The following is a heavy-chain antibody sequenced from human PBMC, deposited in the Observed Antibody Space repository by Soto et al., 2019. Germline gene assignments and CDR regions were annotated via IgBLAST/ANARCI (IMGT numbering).Heavy chain of an antibody. CDR1: GFTFSTYW. CDR2: TNEDGSTI. J-gene: IGHJ4*02. D-gene: IGHD3-16*01. CDR3: TRDMGGRGGY. V-gene: IGHV3-74*01. Sequence: EVQLVESGGGLVQPGGSLRLSCAASGFTFSTYWMHWVRQAPGKGLVWVSRTNEDGSTINYADSVKGRFTISRDNVKKPLNRERNSLRAEDTALYYCTRDMGGRGGYWGQGTLVTVSS.